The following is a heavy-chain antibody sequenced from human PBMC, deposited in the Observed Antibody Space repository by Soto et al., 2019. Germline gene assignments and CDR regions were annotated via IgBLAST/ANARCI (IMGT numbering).Heavy chain of an antibody. CDR1: GFTFSSYW. J-gene: IGHJ5*02. V-gene: IGHV3-74*01. Sequence: GGSLRLSCAASGFTFSSYWMHWVRQAPGKGLVWVSRINSDGSSTSYADSVKGRFTISRDNAKNTLYLQMNSLRAEDTAVYYCASLRKYCSSTSCYGNWFDPWGQGTLVTVSS. CDR2: INSDGSST. D-gene: IGHD2-2*01. CDR3: ASLRKYCSSTSCYGNWFDP.